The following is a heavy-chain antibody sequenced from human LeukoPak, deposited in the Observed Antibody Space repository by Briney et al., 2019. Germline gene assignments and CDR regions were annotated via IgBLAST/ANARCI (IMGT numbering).Heavy chain of an antibody. CDR3: ARGQGSSWLYPPDRYFDY. V-gene: IGHV3-53*01. J-gene: IGHJ4*02. CDR1: GFTVSSNY. D-gene: IGHD6-13*01. Sequence: PGGSLRLSCAASGFTVSSNYMSWVRQAPGKGLEWVSVIYSGGSTYYADSVKGRFTISRDNSKNTLYLQMNSLRAEDAAVYYCARGQGSSWLYPPDRYFDYWGQGTLVTVSS. CDR2: IYSGGST.